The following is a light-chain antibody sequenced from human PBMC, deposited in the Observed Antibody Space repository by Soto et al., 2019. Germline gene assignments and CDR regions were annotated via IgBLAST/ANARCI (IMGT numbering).Light chain of an antibody. Sequence: DIQLTQSPSFLSASLGDRVTMTCRASQGISTFLFWYQQKPWKAPKLPIYAASTLQSGVPSRFSGSGSGTEFALAISSLQPEDFATYYCQQLITYPQTFGQGTKVDI. CDR1: QGISTF. J-gene: IGKJ1*01. CDR2: AAS. CDR3: QQLITYPQT. V-gene: IGKV1-9*01.